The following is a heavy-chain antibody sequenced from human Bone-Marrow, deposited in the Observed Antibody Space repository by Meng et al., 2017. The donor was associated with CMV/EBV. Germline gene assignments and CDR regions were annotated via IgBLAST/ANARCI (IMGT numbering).Heavy chain of an antibody. D-gene: IGHD1-26*01. CDR3: APGFRSWSGGYAS. CDR1: CAPFSSY. CDR2: MTHSGST. Sequence: QVHRQQWSTAVVKLADTLSPTGGVYCAPFSSYWSWVRQPPGKGLEWIREMTHSGSTNYNVSLKSRVTISIDTSKNQFSLKLSSVTATDTAVYYCAPGFRSWSGGYASWGQGTLVTVSS. V-gene: IGHV4-34*01. J-gene: IGHJ4*02.